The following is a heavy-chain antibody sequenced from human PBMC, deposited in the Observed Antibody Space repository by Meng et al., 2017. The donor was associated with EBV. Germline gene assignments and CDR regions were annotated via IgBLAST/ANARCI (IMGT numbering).Heavy chain of an antibody. CDR1: GYTFTSIY. CDR2: IIPAGDNT. Sequence: QLWQSGAEVKKPGASVKVSCKASGYTFTSIYLPWCRQAPGQGLEWMGIIIPAGDNTNYAQKFRGRFTMTRDTSTTTVYMDLSILTSEDTAVYYCVRELVGGTFDYWGQGTLVTVSS. D-gene: IGHD1/OR15-1a*01. J-gene: IGHJ4*02. CDR3: VRELVGGTFDY. V-gene: IGHV1-46*01.